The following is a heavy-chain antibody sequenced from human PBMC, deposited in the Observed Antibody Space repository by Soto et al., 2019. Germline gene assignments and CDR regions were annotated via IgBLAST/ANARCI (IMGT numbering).Heavy chain of an antibody. Sequence: QVQLVQSGDEVKKPGASVKVSCKASGYIFVNYGIAWVRQAPGQGLEWMGWISPYTGNTHSATKIQGRLTMAKDKSTSTAYMDLGSLTSDDTAVYYCVMVDNYVTPTPQDVWGQGTTVTVSS. CDR1: GYIFVNYG. CDR3: VMVDNYVTPTPQDV. J-gene: IGHJ6*02. D-gene: IGHD3-16*01. V-gene: IGHV1-18*01. CDR2: ISPYTGNT.